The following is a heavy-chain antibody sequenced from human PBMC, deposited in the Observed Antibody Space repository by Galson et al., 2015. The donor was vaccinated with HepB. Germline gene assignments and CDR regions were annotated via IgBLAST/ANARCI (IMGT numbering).Heavy chain of an antibody. CDR3: SRGVLTWTGYDYGSFFDY. Sequence: CAISGDSVSSNSASWNWIRQSPSRGLGWLGMTYYRSKWYYDYAVAVKSRMSINPDTSKNQFSLQLNSVTTEDTAVYYCSRGVLTWTGYDYGSFFDYWGQGSQVTVSS. CDR1: GDSVSSNSAS. D-gene: IGHD5-12*01. V-gene: IGHV6-1*01. CDR2: TYYRSKWYY. J-gene: IGHJ4*02.